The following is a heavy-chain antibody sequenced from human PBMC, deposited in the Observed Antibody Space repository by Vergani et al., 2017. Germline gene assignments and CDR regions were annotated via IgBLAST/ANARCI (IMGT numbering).Heavy chain of an antibody. CDR1: GYTFSAYY. J-gene: IGHJ6*02. Sequence: QVHLVQSGAEVKKPGASVKVSCQTSGYTFSAYYIHWVRQAPGQGLEWMGWVNPNSGDTNYAQKFQGRVTMTRDMAINTTYMELSRLTSDDTAVYYCARDRVAYSGFYYGMDVWGQ. CDR2: VNPNSGDT. V-gene: IGHV1-2*02. CDR3: ARDRVAYSGFYYGMDV. D-gene: IGHD3-10*01.